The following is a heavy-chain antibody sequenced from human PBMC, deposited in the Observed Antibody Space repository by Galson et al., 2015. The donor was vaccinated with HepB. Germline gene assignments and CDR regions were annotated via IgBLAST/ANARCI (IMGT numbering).Heavy chain of an antibody. V-gene: IGHV3-30-3*01. D-gene: IGHD4-23*01. CDR1: GFTFSSYA. J-gene: IGHJ6*03. Sequence: SLRLSCAASGFTFSSYAMHWVRQAPGKGLEWVAVISYDGSNKYYADSVKGRFTISRDNSKNTLYLQMNSLRAEDTAVYYCATKSYGGNDLWPTGGTTIVTYMDVWGKGTTVTVSS. CDR2: ISYDGSNK. CDR3: ATKSYGGNDLWPTGGTTIVTYMDV.